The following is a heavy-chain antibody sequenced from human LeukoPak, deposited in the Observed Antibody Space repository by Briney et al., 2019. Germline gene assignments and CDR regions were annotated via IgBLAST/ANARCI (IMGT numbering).Heavy chain of an antibody. V-gene: IGHV3-23*01. Sequence: GGSLRLSCIASGFTFSSYAMSWVRQAPGRGLEWVSAISGSGGNTYYADSVKGRFTISRDNSKNTLYLQMNSLRAEDTAVYYCARDRGAAAGNWGQGTLVTVSS. CDR1: GFTFSSYA. J-gene: IGHJ4*02. CDR2: ISGSGGNT. D-gene: IGHD6-13*01. CDR3: ARDRGAAAGN.